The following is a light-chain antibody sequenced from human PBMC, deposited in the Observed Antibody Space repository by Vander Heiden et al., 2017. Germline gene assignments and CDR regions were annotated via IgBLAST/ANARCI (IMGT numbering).Light chain of an antibody. CDR3: SSYASSSTRV. V-gene: IGLV2-14*01. J-gene: IGLJ2*01. CDR2: DVS. CDR1: SSDVGGYNY. Sequence: QSALTQPASVYGSPGQSPTISCTGTSSDVGGYNYVSWYQQHPGKAPKLMIYDVSNRPSGVSNRFSGSKSGNTASLTISGLQAEDEADYYCSSYASSSTRVFGGGTKLTVL.